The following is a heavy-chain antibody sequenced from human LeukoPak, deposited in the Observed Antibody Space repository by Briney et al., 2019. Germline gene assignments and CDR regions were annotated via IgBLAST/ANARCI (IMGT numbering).Heavy chain of an antibody. Sequence: PSETLSLTCAVYGGXLSGYWCSWIRQPPGKGLEWIGEINHSGSTNYNPSLKSRVTISVDTSKNRFSLRLSSVTAADTAVYYCARGPPLTYDGTGYYFFDSWGQGTLVTVSS. J-gene: IGHJ4*02. CDR1: GGXLSGYW. V-gene: IGHV4-34*01. CDR2: INHSGST. D-gene: IGHD3-22*01. CDR3: ARGPPLTYDGTGYYFFDS.